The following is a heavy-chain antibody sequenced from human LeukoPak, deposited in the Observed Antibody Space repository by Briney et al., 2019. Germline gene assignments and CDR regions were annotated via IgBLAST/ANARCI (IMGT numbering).Heavy chain of an antibody. J-gene: IGHJ6*02. CDR3: ARDRIGITMVRGIYYYYGMDV. CDR2: ISSSSSYI. D-gene: IGHD3-10*01. V-gene: IGHV3-21*01. CDR1: GFTFSSYS. Sequence: GGSLRLSCAASGFTFSSYSMNWVRQAPGKGLEWVSSISSSSSYIYYADSVKGRFTISRDNAKNSLYLQMNSPRAEDTAVYYCARDRIGITMVRGIYYYYGMDVWGQGTTVTVSS.